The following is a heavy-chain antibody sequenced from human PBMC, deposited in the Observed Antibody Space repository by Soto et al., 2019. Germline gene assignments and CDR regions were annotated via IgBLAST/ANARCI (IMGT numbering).Heavy chain of an antibody. D-gene: IGHD3-10*01. V-gene: IGHV3-9*01. J-gene: IGHJ4*02. CDR2: ISWNSGSI. CDR1: GFTFDDYA. CDR3: AKDIGLIDYGFDY. Sequence: EVQLVESGGGLVQPGRSLRLSCVASGFTFDDYAMHWVRQAPGKGLEWVSGISWNSGSIGYADSVKGRFTISRDNAKNSLYLQMNSLRAEDTALYYCAKDIGLIDYGFDYWGQGTLVTVSS.